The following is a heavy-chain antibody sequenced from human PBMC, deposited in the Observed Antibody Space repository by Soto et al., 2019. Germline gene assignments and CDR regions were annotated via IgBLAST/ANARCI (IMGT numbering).Heavy chain of an antibody. Sequence: GGSLRLSCAASGFTFSTYAMGWVRQAPGKGLEWVSVVSSGGGTHYADSVKGRFTISRDNAKNSLYLQMNSLRDEDTAVYYCARDRGYSDAWAFDIWGQGTIVTVSS. CDR2: VSSGGGT. J-gene: IGHJ3*02. D-gene: IGHD5-18*01. CDR1: GFTFSTYA. CDR3: ARDRGYSDAWAFDI. V-gene: IGHV3-23*01.